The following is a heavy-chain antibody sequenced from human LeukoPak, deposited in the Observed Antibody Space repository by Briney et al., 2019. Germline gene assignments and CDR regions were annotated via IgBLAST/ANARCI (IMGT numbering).Heavy chain of an antibody. Sequence: PGGSLRLSCAASGFTFSNYWMNWVRQAPGKGLEWVANIKPDGSEEYYVGSVKGRFTISRDNAKNSLYLQMNGLRAEDTAVYYCAKDMRGPYYFDYWGQGTLVTVSS. V-gene: IGHV3-7*03. CDR3: AKDMRGPYYFDY. CDR1: GFTFSNYW. J-gene: IGHJ4*02. CDR2: IKPDGSEE. D-gene: IGHD3-10*01.